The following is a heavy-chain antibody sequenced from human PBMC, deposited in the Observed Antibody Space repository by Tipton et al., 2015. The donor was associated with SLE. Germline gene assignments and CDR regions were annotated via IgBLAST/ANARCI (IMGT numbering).Heavy chain of an antibody. Sequence: TLSLTCTVSGGSISSGDYYWSWIRQPPGKGLEWIGYIFNSGTTYYNPSLERRITISVDTSRNHFSLKLNSVTAADTAVYYCARGSFSSSSSWFDPWGQGTLGTVSS. CDR2: IFNSGTT. J-gene: IGHJ5*02. V-gene: IGHV4-30-4*01. CDR3: ARGSFSSSSSWFDP. D-gene: IGHD6-6*01. CDR1: GGSISSGDYY.